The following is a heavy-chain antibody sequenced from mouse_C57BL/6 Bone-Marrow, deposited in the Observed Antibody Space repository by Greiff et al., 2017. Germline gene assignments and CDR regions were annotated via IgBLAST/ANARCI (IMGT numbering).Heavy chain of an antibody. Sequence: QFQLQQPGAELVMPGASVKLSCKASGYTFTSYWMHWVKQRPGQGLEWIGEIDPSDSYTNYNQKFKGKSTLTVDKSSSTAYMQLSSLTSEDSAVYYCAGVTTRYAMDYWGQGTSVTVSS. CDR2: IDPSDSYT. CDR3: AGVTTRYAMDY. CDR1: GYTFTSYW. V-gene: IGHV1-69*01. J-gene: IGHJ4*01. D-gene: IGHD2-2*01.